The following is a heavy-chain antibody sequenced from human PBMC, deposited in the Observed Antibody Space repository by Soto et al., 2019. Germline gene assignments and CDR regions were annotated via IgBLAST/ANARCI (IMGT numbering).Heavy chain of an antibody. CDR1: GFSLSTSGVG. CDR2: IYWDDDT. J-gene: IGHJ6*02. Sequence: QITLKESGPTLVKPTQTLTLTCTFSGFSLSTSGVGVGWIRQPPGKALEWLALIYWDDDTRYSPSLKSRLTITKETSKNQVVITMTTMDPVDTATYYCAHSLGLSNYYGSGSVYYYGMDVWGQGTTVTVSS. D-gene: IGHD3-10*01. V-gene: IGHV2-5*02. CDR3: AHSLGLSNYYGSGSVYYYGMDV.